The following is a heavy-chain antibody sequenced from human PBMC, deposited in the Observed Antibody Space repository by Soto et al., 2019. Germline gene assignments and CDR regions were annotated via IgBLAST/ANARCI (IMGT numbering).Heavy chain of an antibody. V-gene: IGHV4-39*01. CDR3: VSTADSRTMIVVVPRGPFDY. J-gene: IGHJ4*02. Sequence: SETLSLTCTVSGGSIRSSSCYWGWIRQHPGKRLAWIGSIYYSGSTYYNPSLKSRVTISVDTSKNQFSLKLSSVTAADTAVYYCVSTADSRTMIVVVPRGPFDYWGQGTLVTVSS. CDR2: IYYSGST. CDR1: GGSIRSSSCY. D-gene: IGHD3-22*01.